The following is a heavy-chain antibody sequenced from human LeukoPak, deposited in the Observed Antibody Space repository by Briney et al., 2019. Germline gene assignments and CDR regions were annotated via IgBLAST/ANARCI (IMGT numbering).Heavy chain of an antibody. Sequence: SETLSLTCTVSGGSISSYYWRWIRQPPGKGLEWIGYIYYSGSTNYNPSLKSRVTISVDTSKNQFSLKLSSVTAADTAVYYCARGVLRFLEWLPGWFDPWGQGTLVTVSS. CDR2: IYYSGST. J-gene: IGHJ5*02. CDR1: GGSISSYY. V-gene: IGHV4-59*01. D-gene: IGHD3-3*01. CDR3: ARGVLRFLEWLPGWFDP.